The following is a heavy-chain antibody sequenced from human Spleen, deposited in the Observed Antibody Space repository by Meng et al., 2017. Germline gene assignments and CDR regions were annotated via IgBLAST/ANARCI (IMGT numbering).Heavy chain of an antibody. Sequence: QVQLVQSGADVKKPGASVKVSCKASGYTYTHHGIGWVRHAPGQGLEWMGWISAYNGDTIYVQKFQGRVTMTTDTSTTTAYMELRSLRSDDSALYYCVKHSSDWSLDSWGQGTLVTVSS. CDR1: GYTYTHHG. CDR2: ISAYNGDT. V-gene: IGHV1-18*01. J-gene: IGHJ4*02. D-gene: IGHD6-19*01. CDR3: VKHSSDWSLDS.